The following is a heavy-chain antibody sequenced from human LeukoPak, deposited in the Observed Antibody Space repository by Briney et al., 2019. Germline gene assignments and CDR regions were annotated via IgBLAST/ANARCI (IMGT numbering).Heavy chain of an antibody. V-gene: IGHV3-30*01. CDR1: GFTFSSNA. J-gene: IGHJ4*02. CDR2: ISYGGSNK. D-gene: IGHD3-16*01. Sequence: GGSLRLSCAASGFTFSSNAMHWVRQAPGKGLEWVAVISYGGSNKYYADSVKGRFTISRDNSKNTLYLQMNSLRAEDTAVYYCARDPLWEGYFDYWGQGTLVTVSS. CDR3: ARDPLWEGYFDY.